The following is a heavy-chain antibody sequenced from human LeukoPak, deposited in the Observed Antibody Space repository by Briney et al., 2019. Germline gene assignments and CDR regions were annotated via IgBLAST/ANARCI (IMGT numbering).Heavy chain of an antibody. D-gene: IGHD3-22*01. CDR2: IKSKTDGGTT. CDR3: TTDRYYDAAYTT. Sequence: PGGSLGLSCAASGFTFSNAWMSWVRQAPGKGLEWVGRIKSKTDGGTTDYASPVKGRFTISRDDSKNTLYLRMNSLKTEDTAVYYCTTDRYYDAAYTTWGQGTLVTVSS. V-gene: IGHV3-15*01. CDR1: GFTFSNAW. J-gene: IGHJ4*02.